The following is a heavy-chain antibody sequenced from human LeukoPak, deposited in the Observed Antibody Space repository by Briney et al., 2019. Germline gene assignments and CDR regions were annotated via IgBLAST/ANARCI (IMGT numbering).Heavy chain of an antibody. J-gene: IGHJ4*02. CDR1: AFTFSNDW. V-gene: IGHV3-15*01. CDR2: IKSKTDGGTT. D-gene: IGHD6-6*01. Sequence: GGSLRLSCAASAFTFSNDWMSWVRQAPGKGLEWVGHIKSKTDGGTTDYAAPVKGRFTIPRDDSKNTLYLQMNSLKTEDTAVYYCTRQQLVFDCWGQGTLVTVSS. CDR3: TRQQLVFDC.